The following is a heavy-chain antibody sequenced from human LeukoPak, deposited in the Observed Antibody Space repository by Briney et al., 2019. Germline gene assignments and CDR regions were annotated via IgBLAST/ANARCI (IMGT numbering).Heavy chain of an antibody. CDR3: ARVPYYYDTNWFDP. Sequence: ASVKVSCKASGYTFTTYAIHGVRQAPGQRLEWMGWINVGNANTKYSQKLQGRVTITRDTSASTAYMELSTLRSEDTAVYYCARVPYYYDTNWFDPWGQGTLVTVSS. V-gene: IGHV1-3*01. J-gene: IGHJ5*02. CDR2: INVGNANT. CDR1: GYTFTTYA. D-gene: IGHD3-22*01.